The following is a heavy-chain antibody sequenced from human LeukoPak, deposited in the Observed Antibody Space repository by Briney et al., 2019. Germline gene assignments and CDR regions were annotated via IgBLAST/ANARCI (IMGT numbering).Heavy chain of an antibody. Sequence: PRGSLRLSCAASGFTFSNAWMSWVRQAPGKGLEWVGRVKSTTDGGTTVYAAPVKGRFTISRDDSKNTLYLQMNSLKTEDTAVYYCTTKGDYAIYYYRMDVWGQGTTVTVSS. J-gene: IGHJ6*02. CDR2: VKSTTDGGTT. D-gene: IGHD4-17*01. CDR1: GFTFSNAW. CDR3: TTKGDYAIYYYRMDV. V-gene: IGHV3-15*01.